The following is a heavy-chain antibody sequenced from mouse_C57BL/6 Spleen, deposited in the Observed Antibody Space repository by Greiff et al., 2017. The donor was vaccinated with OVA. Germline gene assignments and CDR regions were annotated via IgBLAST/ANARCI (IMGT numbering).Heavy chain of an antibody. CDR3: ARRKDSSGYFAY. J-gene: IGHJ3*01. V-gene: IGHV1-69*01. D-gene: IGHD3-2*02. CDR1: GYTFTSYW. CDR2: IDPSDSYT. Sequence: VQLQQPGAELVMPGASVKLSCKASGYTFTSYWMHWVKQRPGQGLEWIGEIDPSDSYTNYNQKFKGKSTLTVDKSSSTAYMQLSSLTSEDSAVYYCARRKDSSGYFAYWGQGTLVTVSA.